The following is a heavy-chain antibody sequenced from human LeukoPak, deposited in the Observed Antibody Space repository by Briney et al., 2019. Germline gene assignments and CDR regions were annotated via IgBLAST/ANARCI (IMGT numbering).Heavy chain of an antibody. J-gene: IGHJ6*02. D-gene: IGHD3-22*01. CDR1: GLTFDDYA. CDR2: ISWNSGSI. Sequence: PGGSLRLSCAASGLTFDDYAMHWVRQAPGKGLEWVSGISWNSGSIGYADSVKGRFTISRDNAKNSLYLQMNSLRAEDTALYYCAKDFRSRYYDSSGYPEYGMDVWGQGTTVTVSS. CDR3: AKDFRSRYYDSSGYPEYGMDV. V-gene: IGHV3-9*01.